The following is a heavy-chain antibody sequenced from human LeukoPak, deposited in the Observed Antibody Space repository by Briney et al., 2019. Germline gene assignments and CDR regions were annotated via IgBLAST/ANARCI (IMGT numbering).Heavy chain of an antibody. Sequence: GASVKVSCKASGGTFSSYAISWVRQAPGQGLEWMGGIIPIFGTANYAQKFQGRVTITADKSTSTAYMELSSLRSEDTAVYYCAVGYSSGWYSPFDYWGQGTLVTVSS. V-gene: IGHV1-69*06. CDR3: AVGYSSGWYSPFDY. CDR1: GGTFSSYA. CDR2: IIPIFGTA. D-gene: IGHD6-19*01. J-gene: IGHJ4*02.